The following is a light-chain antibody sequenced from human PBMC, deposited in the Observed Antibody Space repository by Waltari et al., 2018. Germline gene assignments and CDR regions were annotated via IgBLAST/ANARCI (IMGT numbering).Light chain of an antibody. CDR3: QQRYYWPPWT. CDR1: QSLEHSDGSTY. Sequence: DIVMTQTPLSSPVTLGQSASISCRSSQSLEHSDGSTYLSWLQQRPGQPPRLLIYEISNRFSGVPDRFSGSGSGTDFTLTISSLEPEDFAVYYCQQRYYWPPWTFGQGTKVELK. J-gene: IGKJ1*01. V-gene: IGKV2-24*01. CDR2: EIS.